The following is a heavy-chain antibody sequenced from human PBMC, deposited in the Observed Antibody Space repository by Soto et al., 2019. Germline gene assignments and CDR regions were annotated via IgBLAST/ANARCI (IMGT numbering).Heavy chain of an antibody. V-gene: IGHV4-39*01. D-gene: IGHD5-18*01. CDR3: ARINKGYGTDS. J-gene: IGHJ4*02. CDR2: IDYTGNT. CDR1: GGSISSSSYY. Sequence: SETLSLTCTVSGGSISSSSYYWGCIRQPPGKGLEWVASIDYTGNTFYNPSLTSRVTISVDTSKNQFSLKVTSVTAADTAVYYCARINKGYGTDSWGQGTLVTVSS.